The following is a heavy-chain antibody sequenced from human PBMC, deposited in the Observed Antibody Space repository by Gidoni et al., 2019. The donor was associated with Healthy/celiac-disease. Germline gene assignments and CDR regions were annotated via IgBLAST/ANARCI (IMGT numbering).Heavy chain of an antibody. CDR2: IKHSGST. CDR3: AGLYDYGDYTVDY. V-gene: IGHV4-34*01. D-gene: IGHD4-17*01. J-gene: IGHJ4*02. CDR1: GGSFSGYY. Sequence: QVQLQQWGAGLLKPSETLSLTCTVYGGSFSGYYCSWIRQPPGKGLEWMGEIKHSGSTNYNSSLKSRVTISVDTSKYQFSLTLSAVTAADAAVYYCAGLYDYGDYTVDYWGQGTLVTVSS.